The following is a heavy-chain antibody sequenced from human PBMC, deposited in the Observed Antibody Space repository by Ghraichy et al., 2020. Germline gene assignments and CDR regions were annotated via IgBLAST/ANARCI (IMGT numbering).Heavy chain of an antibody. CDR1: GGSVSSGSYY. CDR2: IYYTGIT. CDR3: ARATAPGDYYYINV. V-gene: IGHV4-61*01. Sequence: SETLSLTCTVSGGSVSSGSYYWSWIRQPPGKGLEWIGYIYYTGITNYNPSFKSRVTISVDTSKNQFSLKLSSVTAADTAVYYCARATAPGDYYYINVWGKGTTVTVSS. J-gene: IGHJ6*03. D-gene: IGHD5-18*01.